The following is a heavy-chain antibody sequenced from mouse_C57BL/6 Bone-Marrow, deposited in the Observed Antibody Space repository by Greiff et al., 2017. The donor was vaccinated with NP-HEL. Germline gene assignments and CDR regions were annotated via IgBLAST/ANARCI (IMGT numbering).Heavy chain of an antibody. J-gene: IGHJ2*01. CDR3: ARRRDD. Sequence: QVQLQQPGAELVRPGTSVKLSCKASGYTFTSYWMHWVKQRPGQGLEWIGVIDPSDSYTNYNQKFKGKATLTVDTSSSTAYMQLSSLTSEDSAVYYCARRRDDWGQGTTLTVSS. CDR2: IDPSDSYT. V-gene: IGHV1-59*01. CDR1: GYTFTSYW.